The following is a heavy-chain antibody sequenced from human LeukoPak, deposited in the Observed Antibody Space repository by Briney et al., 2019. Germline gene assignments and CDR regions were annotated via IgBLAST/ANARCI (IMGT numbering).Heavy chain of an antibody. Sequence: ASVKVSCKASGYTFTSYGISWVRQAPGQGLEWMGWISAYNGNTNYAQKLQGRVTMTTDTSTSTAYMELRSLRSDDTAVYYCARDPVRISPYDRSGYYPNWGQGTLVTVSS. D-gene: IGHD3-22*01. CDR2: ISAYNGNT. J-gene: IGHJ4*02. V-gene: IGHV1-18*01. CDR1: GYTFTSYG. CDR3: ARDPVRISPYDRSGYYPN.